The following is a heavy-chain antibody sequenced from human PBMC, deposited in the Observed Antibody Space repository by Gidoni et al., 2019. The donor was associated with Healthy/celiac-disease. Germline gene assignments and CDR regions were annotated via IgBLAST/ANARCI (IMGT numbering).Heavy chain of an antibody. V-gene: IGHV3-23*01. J-gene: IGHJ4*02. D-gene: IGHD6-13*01. CDR3: AKVGRYSSSWPFDY. CDR2: ISGSGGST. Sequence: EVQLLASGGGLVPPGGFLRLSCAASGFTFISYAMGWVRQAPGKGLELVSAISGSGGSTYYADSVKVRFTISRDNSKNTLYLQMNSLRAEDTAVYYCAKVGRYSSSWPFDYWGQGTLVTVSS. CDR1: GFTFISYA.